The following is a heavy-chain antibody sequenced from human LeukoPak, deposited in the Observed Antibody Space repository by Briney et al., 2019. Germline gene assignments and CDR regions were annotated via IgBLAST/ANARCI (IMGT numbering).Heavy chain of an antibody. CDR2: IYYSGST. Sequence: SQTLSLTCTVSGGSISSGGYYWSWIRQHPGKGLEWIGYIYYSGSTYYNPSLKSRVTISVDTSKNQFSLKLSSVTAADTAVYYCARYADREGSFDYWGQGTLATVSS. D-gene: IGHD3-10*01. V-gene: IGHV4-31*03. J-gene: IGHJ4*02. CDR3: ARYADREGSFDY. CDR1: GGSISSGGYY.